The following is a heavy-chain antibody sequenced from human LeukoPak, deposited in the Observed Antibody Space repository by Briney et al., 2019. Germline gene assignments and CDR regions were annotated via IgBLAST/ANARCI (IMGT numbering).Heavy chain of an antibody. Sequence: SETLSLTCAVSGYSISSGDYWCWSRQPPEKGLGWIGSIYHSGSTYYDPSLKSRVTISVDTSKNLLSLKLSSVTAADTVVYYSARDQMAATGFDCWGQGTLVTVSS. D-gene: IGHD1-26*01. V-gene: IGHV4-38-2*02. CDR1: GYSISSGDY. CDR3: ARDQMAATGFDC. J-gene: IGHJ4*02. CDR2: IYHSGST.